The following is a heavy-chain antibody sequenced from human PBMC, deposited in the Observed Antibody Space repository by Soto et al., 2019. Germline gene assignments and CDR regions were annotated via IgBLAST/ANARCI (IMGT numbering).Heavy chain of an antibody. Sequence: SVKVSFKASGGTFSSYAISWVRQAPGQGLEWMGGIIPIFGTANYAQKFQGRVTITADESTSTAYMELSSLRSEDTAVYYCARGIAVGDYYYGMDVWGQGTTVTVSS. CDR1: GGTFSSYA. CDR2: IIPIFGTA. CDR3: ARGIAVGDYYYGMDV. V-gene: IGHV1-69*13. J-gene: IGHJ6*02. D-gene: IGHD6-19*01.